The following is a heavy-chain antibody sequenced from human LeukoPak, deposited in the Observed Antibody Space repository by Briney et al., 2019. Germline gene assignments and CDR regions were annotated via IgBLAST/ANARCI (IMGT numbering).Heavy chain of an antibody. CDR1: GGSISSSSYY. Sequence: SETLSLTCTVSGGSISSSSYYWGWIRQPPGKGLEWIGSIYYSGSTNYNPSLKSRVTISVDTSKNQFSLKLSSVTAADTAVYYCARGPPYDSSGYEGYWGQGTLVTVSS. D-gene: IGHD3-22*01. J-gene: IGHJ4*02. CDR2: IYYSGST. CDR3: ARGPPYDSSGYEGY. V-gene: IGHV4-39*07.